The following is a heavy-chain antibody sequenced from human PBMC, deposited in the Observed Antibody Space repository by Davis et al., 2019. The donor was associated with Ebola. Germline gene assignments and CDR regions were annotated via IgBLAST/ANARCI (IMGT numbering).Heavy chain of an antibody. Sequence: PSETLSLTCTVSGVSISRHYWRWIRQPPGKRLEWIGSIYYTGSAYYNSSLNSRVTISVDTSKNQFSLKLSSVTAADTAMYYCAERGGSVWGQGTLVTVSS. CDR1: GVSISRHY. D-gene: IGHD3-16*01. J-gene: IGHJ4*02. V-gene: IGHV4-59*11. CDR3: AERGGSV. CDR2: IYYTGSA.